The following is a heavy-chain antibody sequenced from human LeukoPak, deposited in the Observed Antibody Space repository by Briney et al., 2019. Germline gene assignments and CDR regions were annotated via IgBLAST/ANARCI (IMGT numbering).Heavy chain of an antibody. CDR3: ARNIVGATGGNWFDP. Sequence: GGSLRLSCAASGFTFSSYGMHWVRQAPGKGLEWVAVIWYDGSNKYYADCVKGRFTISRDNSKNTLYLQMNSLRAEDTAVYYCARNIVGATGGNWFDPWGQGTLVTVSS. D-gene: IGHD1-26*01. CDR1: GFTFSSYG. J-gene: IGHJ5*02. V-gene: IGHV3-33*01. CDR2: IWYDGSNK.